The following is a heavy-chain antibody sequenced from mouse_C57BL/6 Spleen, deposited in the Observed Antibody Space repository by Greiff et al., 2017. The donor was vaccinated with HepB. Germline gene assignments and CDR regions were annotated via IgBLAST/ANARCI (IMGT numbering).Heavy chain of an antibody. V-gene: IGHV5-6*01. CDR3: ARQGGSLRPYFDY. Sequence: EVQGVESGGDLVKPGGSLKLSCAASGFTFSSYGMSWVRQTPDKRLEWVATISSGGSYTYYPDSVKGRFTISRDNAKNTLYLQMSSLKSEDTAMYYCARQGGSLRPYFDYWGQGTTLTVSS. CDR1: GFTFSSYG. CDR2: ISSGGSYT. D-gene: IGHD1-2*01. J-gene: IGHJ2*01.